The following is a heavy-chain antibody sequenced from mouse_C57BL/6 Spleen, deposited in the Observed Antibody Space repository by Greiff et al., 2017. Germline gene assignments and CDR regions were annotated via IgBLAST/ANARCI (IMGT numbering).Heavy chain of an antibody. J-gene: IGHJ2*01. CDR3: ARWDYGNSYFDY. V-gene: IGHV1-55*01. CDR1: GYTFTSYW. CDR2: IYPGSGST. Sequence: VQLQQPGAELVKPGASVKMSCKASGYTFTSYWITWVKQRPGQGLAWIGDIYPGSGSTNYNEKFKSKATLTVDTSSSTAYMQLSSLTSEDSAVYYCARWDYGNSYFDYWGQGTTLTVSS. D-gene: IGHD2-1*01.